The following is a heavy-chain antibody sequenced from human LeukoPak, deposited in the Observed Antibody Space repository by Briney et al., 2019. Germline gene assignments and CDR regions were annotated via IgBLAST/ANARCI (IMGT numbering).Heavy chain of an antibody. J-gene: IGHJ4*02. CDR3: ARESATAMVTLGFDY. CDR1: GLTFSSYA. V-gene: IGHV3-30*04. Sequence: GRSLRLSCAASGLTFSSYAMHWARQAPGKGLEWVAVISYDGSNKYYADSVKGRFTISRDNSKNTLYLRMNSLRAEDTAVYYCARESATAMVTLGFDYWGQGTLVTVSS. CDR2: ISYDGSNK. D-gene: IGHD5-18*01.